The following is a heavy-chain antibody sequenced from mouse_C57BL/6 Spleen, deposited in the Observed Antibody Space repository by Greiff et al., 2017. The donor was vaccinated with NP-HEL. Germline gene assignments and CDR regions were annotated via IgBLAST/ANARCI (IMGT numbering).Heavy chain of an antibody. CDR1: GFTFSSYA. V-gene: IGHV5-4*01. CDR2: ISDGGSYT. J-gene: IGHJ4*01. D-gene: IGHD3-3*01. Sequence: EVMLVESGGGLVKPGGSLKLSCAASGFTFSSYAMSWVRQTPEKRLEWVATISDGGSYTYYPDNVKGRFTISRDNAKNNLYLQMSHLKSEDTAMYYCARDGRGPPYYAMDYWGQGTSVTVSS. CDR3: ARDGRGPPYYAMDY.